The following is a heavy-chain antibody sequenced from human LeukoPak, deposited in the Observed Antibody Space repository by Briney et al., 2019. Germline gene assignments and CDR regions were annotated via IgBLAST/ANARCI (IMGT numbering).Heavy chain of an antibody. J-gene: IGHJ4*02. D-gene: IGHD3-16*01. CDR3: TTDYQLDY. V-gene: IGHV3-49*04. Sequence: GGSLRLSCTASGFTFGDFVMSWVRQTPGKGLEWVGFIRTKVNGETTKYAASVQGGFTISRDDSKSIAYLQMNSLKTEDTAVYYCTTDYQLDYWGQGTLVTVSS. CDR1: GFTFGDFV. CDR2: IRTKVNGETT.